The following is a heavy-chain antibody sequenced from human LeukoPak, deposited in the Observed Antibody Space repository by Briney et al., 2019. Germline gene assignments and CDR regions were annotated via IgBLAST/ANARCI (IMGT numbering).Heavy chain of an antibody. CDR1: GFSITTGYY. D-gene: IGHD2-2*01. CDR2: IFRIGST. CDR3: ARGPRMVAMNGYAFDI. V-gene: IGHV4-38-2*02. J-gene: IGHJ3*02. Sequence: PSETLSLTCTVSGFSITTGYYWAWIRQPPGKGLEWIGTIFRIGSTYYNPSLKSRVTMSVDTSKIQFSLNLTSVTAADTAMYYCARGPRMVAMNGYAFDIWGPGTTVIVSS.